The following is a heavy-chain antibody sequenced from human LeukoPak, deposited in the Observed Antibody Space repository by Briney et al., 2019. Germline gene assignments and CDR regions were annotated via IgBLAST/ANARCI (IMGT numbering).Heavy chain of an antibody. CDR3: AGSSIAAAASDY. J-gene: IGHJ4*02. D-gene: IGHD6-13*01. Sequence: SETLSLTCTVSGGSISSSSYYWGWIRQPPGKGLEWIGSIYYSGSTYYNPSLKSRVTISVDTSKNQFSLKLSSVTAADTAVYYCAGSSIAAAASDYWGQGTLVTVSS. CDR1: GGSISSSSYY. CDR2: IYYSGST. V-gene: IGHV4-39*01.